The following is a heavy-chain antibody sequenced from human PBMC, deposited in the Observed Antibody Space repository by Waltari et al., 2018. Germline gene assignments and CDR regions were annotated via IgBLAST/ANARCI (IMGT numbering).Heavy chain of an antibody. D-gene: IGHD6-13*01. CDR1: GGSISSSSYY. CDR2: IYDSGST. CDR3: VIAAAGNNYYYYGMDV. J-gene: IGHJ6*02. V-gene: IGHV4-39*07. Sequence: QLQLQESGPGLVKPSETLSLTCTVSGGSISSSSYYWGWIRQPPGKGLEWIGSIYDSGSTYYDPSLKSRVTISVDTSKNQFSLKLSSVTAADTAVYYCVIAAAGNNYYYYGMDVWGQGTTVTVSS.